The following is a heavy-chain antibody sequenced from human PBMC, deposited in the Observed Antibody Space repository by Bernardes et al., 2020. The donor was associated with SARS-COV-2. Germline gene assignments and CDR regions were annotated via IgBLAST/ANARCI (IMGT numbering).Heavy chain of an antibody. V-gene: IGHV3-15*01. CDR1: GFTVKYAW. CDR2: IKSKNSGGTT. D-gene: IGHD2-8*01. J-gene: IGHJ1*01. CDR3: TTYRNGGPWD. Sequence: GGSLRLSCAASGFTVKYAWMTWVRQAPGKGLEWVGRIKSKNSGGTTEYGALVKGRFTISRDDSKNMLYLQMNSLKSDDTAVYYCTTYRNGGPWDWGQGTLVTVSS.